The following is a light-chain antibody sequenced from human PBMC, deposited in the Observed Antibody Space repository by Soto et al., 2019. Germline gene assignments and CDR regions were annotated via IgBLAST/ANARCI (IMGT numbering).Light chain of an antibody. CDR2: DAS. CDR3: QQRSNWPIT. Sequence: EIVLTQSPATLSLSPGERATLSCRASQSVSRYLAWYQQKPGQAPRLLIYDASNRATGIPARFSGSGSGTDFTLTISSLEPEDFAVYYCQQRSNWPITFGLGTRLEIK. V-gene: IGKV3-11*01. J-gene: IGKJ5*01. CDR1: QSVSRY.